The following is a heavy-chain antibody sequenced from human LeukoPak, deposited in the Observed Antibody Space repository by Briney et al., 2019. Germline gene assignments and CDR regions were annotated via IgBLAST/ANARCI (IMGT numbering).Heavy chain of an antibody. D-gene: IGHD6-13*01. CDR2: IYTSGST. J-gene: IGHJ4*02. CDR1: GGSVSSYY. Sequence: PSETLSLTCTVSGGSVSSYYWSWIRQPAGKGLEWIGRIYTSGSTNYNPSLKSRVTMSVDTSKNQFSLKLSSVTAADTAVYHCARGEAAGDFDYWGQGTLVTVSS. CDR3: ARGEAAGDFDY. V-gene: IGHV4-4*07.